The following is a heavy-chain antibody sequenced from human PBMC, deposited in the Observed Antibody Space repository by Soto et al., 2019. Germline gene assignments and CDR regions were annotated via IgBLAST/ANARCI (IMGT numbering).Heavy chain of an antibody. Sequence: HPGGSLRLSCAASGFTFSSYGMHWVRQAPGKGLEWVAVISYDGSNKYYADSVKGRFTISRDNSKNTLYLQMNSLRAEDTAVYYCAKALTPPGDYYYYGMDVWGQGTTVTVSS. D-gene: IGHD4-17*01. CDR1: GFTFSSYG. CDR3: AKALTPPGDYYYYGMDV. CDR2: ISYDGSNK. J-gene: IGHJ6*02. V-gene: IGHV3-30*18.